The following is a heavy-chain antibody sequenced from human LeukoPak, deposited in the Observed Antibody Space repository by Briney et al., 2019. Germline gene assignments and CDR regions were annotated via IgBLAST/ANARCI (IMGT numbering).Heavy chain of an antibody. V-gene: IGHV4-59*01. CDR3: ARLLAGCPGGRCRAHFDY. CDR1: GGSISSYY. CDR2: IYYGGST. D-gene: IGHD2-15*01. Sequence: MPSETLSLTCTVSGGSISSYYWSWIRQPPGKGLEWIGYIYYGGSTNYNPSLKSRVSMSVDTSKNQFSLNLSSVTAADTAVYHCARLLAGCPGGRCRAHFDYWGQGTLVTVSS. J-gene: IGHJ4*02.